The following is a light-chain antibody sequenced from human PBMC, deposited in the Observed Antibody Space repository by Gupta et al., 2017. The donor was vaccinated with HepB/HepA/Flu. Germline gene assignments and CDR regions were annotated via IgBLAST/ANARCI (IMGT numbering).Light chain of an antibody. CDR3: SSYTSTSTYLV. J-gene: IGLJ2*01. Sequence: QSALTQPASASGSPGQAITIYCTGTSSDVGGYNLVSWYQQHPGKAPKLMIYDVSNRPSGVSNRFSGSKSGNTASLTISGLQAEDEADYYCSSYTSTSTYLVFGGGTKLTVL. CDR2: DVS. CDR1: SSDVGGYNL. V-gene: IGLV2-14*01.